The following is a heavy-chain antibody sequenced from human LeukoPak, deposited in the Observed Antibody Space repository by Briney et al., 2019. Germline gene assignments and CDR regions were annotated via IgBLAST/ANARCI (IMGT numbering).Heavy chain of an antibody. CDR3: AKDIHYYDSSGYLDY. CDR1: GFTFSSYA. CDR2: TSGSGGST. V-gene: IGHV3-23*01. Sequence: PGGSLRLSCAASGFTFSSYAMSWVRQAPGKGLEWVSATSGSGGSTYYADSVKGRFTISRDNSKNTLYLQMNSLRAEDTAVYYCAKDIHYYDSSGYLDYWGQGTLVTVSS. J-gene: IGHJ4*02. D-gene: IGHD3-22*01.